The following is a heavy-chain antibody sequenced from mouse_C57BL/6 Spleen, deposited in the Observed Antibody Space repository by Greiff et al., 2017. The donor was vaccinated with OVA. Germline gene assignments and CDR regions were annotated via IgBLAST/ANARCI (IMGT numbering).Heavy chain of an antibody. D-gene: IGHD1-1*01. CDR1: GYTFTDYT. J-gene: IGHJ2*01. V-gene: IGHV1-78*01. CDR2: IYPRDGST. Sequence: QVQLQQSDAELVKPGASVKISCKVSGYTFTDYTINWMKQRPEQGLEWIGYIYPRDGSTNYNEKFKGKATLTADKSSSTAYMQLNSLTSEDSAVYFSGRAFNTTAFDYWGQGTTVTVSS. CDR3: GRAFNTTAFDY.